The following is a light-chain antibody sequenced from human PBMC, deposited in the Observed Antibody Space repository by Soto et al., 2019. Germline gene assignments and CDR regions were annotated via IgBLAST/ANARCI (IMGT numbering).Light chain of an antibody. CDR3: QQYNNWLYT. CDR2: GAS. CDR1: QSVSSN. J-gene: IGKJ2*01. Sequence: EIVMTQSPATLSVSPGERATLSCRASQSVSSNLAWYQQKPGQAPRLLIYGASTRATGIPARFSGSGSGTEFTLTISSLQSEDFAVCYCQQYNNWLYTFGQGTKVDIK. V-gene: IGKV3-15*01.